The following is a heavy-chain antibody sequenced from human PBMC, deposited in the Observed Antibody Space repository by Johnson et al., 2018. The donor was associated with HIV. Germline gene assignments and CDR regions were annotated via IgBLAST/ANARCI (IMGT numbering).Heavy chain of an antibody. V-gene: IGHV3-7*01. CDR2: IKQDGSEK. J-gene: IGHJ3*02. CDR3: ARYSGSYLPDAFDI. D-gene: IGHD1-26*01. CDR1: GFTFSSYW. Sequence: MQLVESGGGLVQHGGSLRLSCAASGFTFSSYWMSWVRQAPGKGLAWVANIKQDGSEKYYVDSVKGRFTISRDNAKNSLYLQMNSLRAEDTAVYYCARYSGSYLPDAFDIWGQGTMVTVSS.